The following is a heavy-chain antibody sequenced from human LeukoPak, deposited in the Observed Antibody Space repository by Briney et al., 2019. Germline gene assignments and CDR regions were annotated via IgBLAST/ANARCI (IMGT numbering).Heavy chain of an antibody. D-gene: IGHD4-17*01. J-gene: IGHJ4*02. V-gene: IGHV1-2*02. CDR3: ARGARYYGDYVGY. Sequence: ASVKVSCKASGGTFSSYAISWVRQAPGQGLEWMGWINPNSGGTNYAQKFQGRVTMTRDTSISTAYMELSRLRSDDTAVYYCARGARYYGDYVGYWGQGTLVTVSS. CDR1: GGTFSSYA. CDR2: INPNSGGT.